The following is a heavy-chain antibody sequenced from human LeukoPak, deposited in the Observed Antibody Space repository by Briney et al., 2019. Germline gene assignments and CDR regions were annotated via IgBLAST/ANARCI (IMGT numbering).Heavy chain of an antibody. D-gene: IGHD2-2*01. Sequence: PSETLSLXCAVSGFSISSDSYWGWIRQPPGKGLEWIGTIYYSGATYYSPSLKSRVTISLDTSRNHFSLRLTSVTAADTAVYYCAKFGSTSGRGFDPWGQGTLVTVSS. CDR1: GFSISSDSY. J-gene: IGHJ5*02. CDR2: IYYSGAT. V-gene: IGHV4-38-2*01. CDR3: AKFGSTSGRGFDP.